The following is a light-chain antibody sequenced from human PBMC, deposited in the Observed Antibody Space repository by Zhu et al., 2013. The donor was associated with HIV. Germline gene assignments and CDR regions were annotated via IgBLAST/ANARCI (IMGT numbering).Light chain of an antibody. J-gene: IGKJ1*01. V-gene: IGKV1-5*01. CDR1: QSLSGW. CDR3: QQYTTYSRT. Sequence: DIQMTQSPSTLSASVGDRVTITCRASQSLSGWLAWYQQKPGKAPNLLIYDASTLASGVPSRFSGSGSGTEFTLTITSLQPDDFASYYCQQYTTYSRTFGQGTTV. CDR2: DAS.